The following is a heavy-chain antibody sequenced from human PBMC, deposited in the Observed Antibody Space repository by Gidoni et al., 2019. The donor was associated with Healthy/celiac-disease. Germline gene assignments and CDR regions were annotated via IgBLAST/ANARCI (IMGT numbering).Heavy chain of an antibody. CDR2: ISSSSSYT. J-gene: IGHJ4*02. CDR1: GFTFSDYY. Sequence: QVQLVESGGGLVKPGGSLRLSCAASGFTFSDYYMSWIRQAPGKGLEWVSYISSSSSYTNYADSVKGRFTISRDNAKNSLYLQMNSLRAEDTAVYYCARPYYDFWSGYFDYWGQGTLVTVSS. CDR3: ARPYYDFWSGYFDY. V-gene: IGHV3-11*06. D-gene: IGHD3-3*01.